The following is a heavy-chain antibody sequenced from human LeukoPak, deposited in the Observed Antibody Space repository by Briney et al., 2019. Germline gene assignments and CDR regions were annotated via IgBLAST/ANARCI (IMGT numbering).Heavy chain of an antibody. CDR2: ISAYNGYT. CDR3: ARVGTGTRSFDY. D-gene: IGHD1/OR15-1a*01. Sequence: ASVKVSCKTSGYTFTTYDINWVRQATGQGLEWMGRISAYNGYTNYGQKLQGRVTMTTDTSTSTAYMELRSLRSDDTAVYYCARVGTGTRSFDYWGQGTLVTVSP. V-gene: IGHV1-18*01. J-gene: IGHJ4*02. CDR1: GYTFTTYD.